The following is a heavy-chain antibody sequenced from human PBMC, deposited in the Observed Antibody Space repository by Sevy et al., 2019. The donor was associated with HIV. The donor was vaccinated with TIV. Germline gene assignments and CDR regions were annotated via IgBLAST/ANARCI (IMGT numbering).Heavy chain of an antibody. D-gene: IGHD6-13*01. CDR1: GITFRSYA. V-gene: IGHV3-33*08. CDR2: VWHDESNK. Sequence: GGSLRLSCAASGITFRSYAMHWVRQAPGKGLEGVAVVWHDESNKYYADSVKGRFTISRDNSKNTLYLQMNNLRGEDXXXXXXXXXXXSSWYLDHWGQGTLVTVSS. J-gene: IGHJ4*02. CDR3: XXXXXSSWYLDH.